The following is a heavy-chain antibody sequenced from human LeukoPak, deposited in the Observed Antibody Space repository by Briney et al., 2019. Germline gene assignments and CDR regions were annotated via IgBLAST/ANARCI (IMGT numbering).Heavy chain of an antibody. Sequence: PGGSLRLSCTASGFSSSDYSMNWVRQAPGKGLEWVSSISRRSRHVYYAGSVKGRFTISRDNAWNSLYLQMNSLRAEDMAVYFCVRDLLGSGSTTAYLHHWGQGTLVTVSS. D-gene: IGHD1-1*01. CDR3: VRDLLGSGSTTAYLHH. CDR1: GFSSSDYS. CDR2: ISRRSRHV. J-gene: IGHJ1*01. V-gene: IGHV3-21*01.